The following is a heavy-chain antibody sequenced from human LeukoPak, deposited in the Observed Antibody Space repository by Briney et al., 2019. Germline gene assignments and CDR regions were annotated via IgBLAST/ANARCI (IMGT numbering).Heavy chain of an antibody. J-gene: IGHJ4*02. D-gene: IGHD5-18*01. CDR2: INHSGST. CDR1: GGSFSGYY. CDR3: ARGRGYSYGYWVDY. Sequence: SETLSLTCAVYGGSFSGYYWSWIRQPPGKGLEWIGEINHSGSTNYNPSLKSRVTISVDTSKNQFSLKLSSVTAADTAVYYCARGRGYSYGYWVDYWGQGTLVAVSS. V-gene: IGHV4-34*01.